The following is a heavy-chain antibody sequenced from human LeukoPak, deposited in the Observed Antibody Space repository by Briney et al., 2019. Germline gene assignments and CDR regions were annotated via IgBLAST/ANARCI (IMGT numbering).Heavy chain of an antibody. CDR3: ARPLPHCSSTSCYGPTHAFDI. Sequence: SETLSLTCAVYGGSFSGYYWSWIRQPPGKGLEWIGEINHSGSTNYNPSLKSRVTISVDTSKNQFSLKLSSVTAADTAVYYCARPLPHCSSTSCYGPTHAFDIWGQGTTVTVSS. D-gene: IGHD2-2*01. CDR1: GGSFSGYY. V-gene: IGHV4-34*01. CDR2: INHSGST. J-gene: IGHJ3*02.